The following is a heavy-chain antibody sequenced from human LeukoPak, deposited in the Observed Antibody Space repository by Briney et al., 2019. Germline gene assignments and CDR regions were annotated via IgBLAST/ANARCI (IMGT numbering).Heavy chain of an antibody. CDR1: TFTFSSYT. D-gene: IGHD6-13*01. CDR2: ISTGSSYI. J-gene: IGHJ5*02. CDR3: ARVSTIAARGWLDP. Sequence: GGSLRLSCAASTFTFSSYTMNWVRQAPGKGLEGVSSISTGSSYIYYADSVKGRFTISRDNAQNSLYLQMSSLRAEDTAVYYCARVSTIAARGWLDPWGQGTLVTVSS. V-gene: IGHV3-21*01.